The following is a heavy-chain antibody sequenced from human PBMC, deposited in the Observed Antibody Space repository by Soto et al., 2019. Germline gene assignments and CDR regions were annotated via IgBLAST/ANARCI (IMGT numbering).Heavy chain of an antibody. Sequence: SETLSLTCAVYGGSFSGYYWSWIRQPPGKGLEWIGEINHSGSTNYNPSLKSRVTISVDTSKNQFSLKLSSVTAADTAVYQCARPASSWQRKYYFDYWGQGTLVTVS. V-gene: IGHV4-34*01. J-gene: IGHJ4*02. CDR1: GGSFSGYY. CDR2: INHSGST. CDR3: ARPASSWQRKYYFDY. D-gene: IGHD6-13*01.